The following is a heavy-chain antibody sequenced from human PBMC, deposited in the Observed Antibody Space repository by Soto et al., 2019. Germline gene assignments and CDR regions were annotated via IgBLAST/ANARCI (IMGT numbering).Heavy chain of an antibody. CDR2: IIPIFGTA. V-gene: IGHV1-69*13. Sequence: SVKVSCKASGGTFSSYAISWVRQAPGQGLEWMGGIIPIFGTANYAQKFQGRVTITADESTSTAYMELSSLRSEDTAVYYCARALRAYCGGDCPYYFDYWGQGTLVTVS. CDR3: ARALRAYCGGDCPYYFDY. CDR1: GGTFSSYA. J-gene: IGHJ4*02. D-gene: IGHD2-21*02.